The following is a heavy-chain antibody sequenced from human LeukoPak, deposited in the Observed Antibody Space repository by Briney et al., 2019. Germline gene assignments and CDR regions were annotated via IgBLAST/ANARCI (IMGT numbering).Heavy chain of an antibody. CDR1: GFTFNNYA. CDR3: AKEGSGGGFWFGEFFLPDAFDI. Sequence: GGSLRLSCAASGFTFNNYAIHWVRQAPGKGLEWVAFIRFDGSSKDYADSVKGRFTISRDNSKNTVHLQMNSLRAEDTAVYYCAKEGSGGGFWFGEFFLPDAFDIWGQGTMVTVSS. J-gene: IGHJ3*02. CDR2: IRFDGSSK. D-gene: IGHD3-10*01. V-gene: IGHV3-30*02.